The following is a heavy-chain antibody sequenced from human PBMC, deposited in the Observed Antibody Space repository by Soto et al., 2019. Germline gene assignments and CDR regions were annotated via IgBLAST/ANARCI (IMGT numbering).Heavy chain of an antibody. J-gene: IGHJ5*02. CDR1: GFTVSSNY. V-gene: IGHV3-66*01. CDR2: IYSGGST. Sequence: GSLRLSCAASGFTVSSNYMSWVRQAPGKGLEWVSVIYSGGSTYYADSVKGRFTISRDNSKNTLYLQMNSLRAEDTAVYYCARDDLSSIAARRGFTWGQGTLVTVSS. CDR3: ARDDLSSIAARRGFT. D-gene: IGHD6-6*01.